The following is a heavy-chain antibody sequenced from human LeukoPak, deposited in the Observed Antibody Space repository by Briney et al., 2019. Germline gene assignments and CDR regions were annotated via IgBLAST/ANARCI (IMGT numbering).Heavy chain of an antibody. J-gene: IGHJ4*02. CDR1: GFTFISYG. CDR2: IRFDGSNK. V-gene: IGHV3-30*02. CDR3: AKDRSSWFPNFDY. Sequence: QSGGSLRLSCAASGFTFISYGMHWVRQAPGKGLEWVAFIRFDGSNKYYADSVKGRFTISRDNSKNTLYLQMNSLRAEDTAVYYCAKDRSSWFPNFDYWGQGTLVTVSS. D-gene: IGHD6-13*01.